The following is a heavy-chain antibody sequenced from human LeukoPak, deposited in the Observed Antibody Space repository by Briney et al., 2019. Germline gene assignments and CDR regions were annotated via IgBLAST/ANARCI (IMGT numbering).Heavy chain of an antibody. Sequence: PSETLSLTCTVSGASISSYYWSWVRQPAGKGLEWIGRIYTSGSNNHNPSLKSRVAMSVDTSTNQFSLKLSSVPAADTAVYYCARDPYYGSGYYYYYYMDVWGKGTTVTVSS. CDR1: GASISSYY. CDR2: IYTSGSN. J-gene: IGHJ6*03. D-gene: IGHD3-10*01. V-gene: IGHV4-4*07. CDR3: ARDPYYGSGYYYYYYMDV.